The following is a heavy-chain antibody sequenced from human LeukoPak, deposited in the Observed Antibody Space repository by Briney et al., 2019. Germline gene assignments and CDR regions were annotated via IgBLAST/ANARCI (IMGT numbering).Heavy chain of an antibody. Sequence: GGSLRLSCAASGFTFSGSAMHWVRQASGKGLEWVGRIRSKANSYATAYAASVKGRFTISRDDSKNTAYLQLNSLKTEDTAVYYCTSLATYYYDSSGYYGDYWGQGTVVTVSS. CDR2: IRSKANSYAT. J-gene: IGHJ4*02. CDR1: GFTFSGSA. V-gene: IGHV3-73*01. CDR3: TSLATYYYDSSGYYGDY. D-gene: IGHD3-22*01.